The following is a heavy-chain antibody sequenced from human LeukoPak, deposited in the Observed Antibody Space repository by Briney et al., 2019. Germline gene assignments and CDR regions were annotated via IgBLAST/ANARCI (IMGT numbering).Heavy chain of an antibody. J-gene: IGHJ4*02. CDR1: GGSFSGYY. D-gene: IGHD5-12*01. CDR2: INHSGST. CDR3: ARGYNGYDYNYFDY. Sequence: PSETLSLTCAVYGGSFSGYYWSWIRQPPGKGLEWIGEINHSGSTNYNPSLKSRVTISVDTSKNQFSLKLSSVTAADTAVYYCARGYNGYDYNYFDYWGQGTLVTVSS. V-gene: IGHV4-34*01.